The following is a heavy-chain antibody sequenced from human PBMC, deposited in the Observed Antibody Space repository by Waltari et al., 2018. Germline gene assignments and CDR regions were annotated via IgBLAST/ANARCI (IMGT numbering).Heavy chain of an antibody. V-gene: IGHV4-34*01. Sequence: QVQLQQWGAGLLKSSETLSLTCAVYGGSFTSYYCSWIRQPPGKGREWIGEITYTGNTNHHPSLKSRVTMSIDTSKNQFSLKLSSVTAADTAVYYCAARKGATAVSGYYFESWGRGTLVIVSS. D-gene: IGHD6-13*01. CDR3: AARKGATAVSGYYFES. CDR1: GGSFTSYY. J-gene: IGHJ4*02. CDR2: ITYTGNT.